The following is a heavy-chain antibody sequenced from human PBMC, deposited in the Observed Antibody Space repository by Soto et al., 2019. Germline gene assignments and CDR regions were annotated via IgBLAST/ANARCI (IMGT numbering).Heavy chain of an antibody. V-gene: IGHV1-69*01. Sequence: GASVKVSCKASGGTYSSYAISWVRQAPGQGLEWMGGIIPIFGTANYAQKFQGRVTITADESTSTAYMELSSLRSEDTAVYYCAREDVDYYDSSGYFVYWGQGTLVTVSS. CDR2: IIPIFGTA. CDR3: AREDVDYYDSSGYFVY. J-gene: IGHJ4*02. D-gene: IGHD3-22*01. CDR1: GGTYSSYA.